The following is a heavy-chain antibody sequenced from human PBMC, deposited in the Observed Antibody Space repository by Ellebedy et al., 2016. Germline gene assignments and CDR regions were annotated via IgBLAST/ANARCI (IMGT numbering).Heavy chain of an antibody. Sequence: ASVKVSCKASGYTFTGYYMHWVRQAPGQGLEWMGWINPNSGGTNYAQKFQGWVTMTRDTSISTAYMELSRLRSDDTAVYYCARASRTIFGVGHPDKGFDPWGQGTLVTVSS. CDR3: ARASRTIFGVGHPDKGFDP. CDR2: INPNSGGT. J-gene: IGHJ5*02. V-gene: IGHV1-2*04. D-gene: IGHD3-3*01. CDR1: GYTFTGYY.